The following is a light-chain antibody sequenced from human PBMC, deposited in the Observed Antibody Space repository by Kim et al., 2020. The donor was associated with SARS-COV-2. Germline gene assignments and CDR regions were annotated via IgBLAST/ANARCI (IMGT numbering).Light chain of an antibody. CDR3: SSYADNNIFYV. CDR1: SSDVGRYNY. Sequence: QSALTQPPSASGSPGQSVTISCTGTSSDVGRYNYVSWYQHHTGKAPKLMIYEVNKRPSGVPDRFSGAKSGNAASLTVSGLQTEDEADYYCSSYADNNIFYVFGTGTKVTVL. J-gene: IGLJ1*01. V-gene: IGLV2-8*01. CDR2: EVN.